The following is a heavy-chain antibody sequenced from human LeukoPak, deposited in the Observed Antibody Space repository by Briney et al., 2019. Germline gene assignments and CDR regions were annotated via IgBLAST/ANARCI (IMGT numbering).Heavy chain of an antibody. CDR2: IYPGDSDT. Sequence: GESLQISCQGSGYSFTSYWIGWVRQLPGKGLEWMGIIYPGDSDTRYSPSFQGQVTISADKSISTAYLQWSSLKASDTAMYYCARHNGYNWNMYYYMDVWGKGTTVTVSS. CDR1: GYSFTSYW. CDR3: ARHNGYNWNMYYYMDV. D-gene: IGHD1-20*01. V-gene: IGHV5-51*01. J-gene: IGHJ6*03.